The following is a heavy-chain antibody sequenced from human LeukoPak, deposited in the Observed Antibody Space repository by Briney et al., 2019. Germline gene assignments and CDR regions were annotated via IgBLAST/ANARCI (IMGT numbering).Heavy chain of an antibody. Sequence: PSETLSLTCIVSGVSVSTSDYYWGWIRQPPGMGLEWIGSVYRSASASYNPSLKSRVTISVDTSKNQFSLKLSSVTAADTAVYYCARSPTPRIAVAFDYWGQGTLVTVSS. V-gene: IGHV4-39*07. CDR1: GVSVSTSDYY. CDR2: VYRSASA. CDR3: ARSPTPRIAVAFDY. J-gene: IGHJ4*02. D-gene: IGHD6-19*01.